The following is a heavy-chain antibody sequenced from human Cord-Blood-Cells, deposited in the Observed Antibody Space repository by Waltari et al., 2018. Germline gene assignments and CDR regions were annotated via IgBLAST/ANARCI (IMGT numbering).Heavy chain of an antibody. Sequence: EVQLLESGGGLVQPGGSLRLSCAASGFTFSSYAMSWVRQAPGKGLEWVSAISGGCVRTYYAVSVKGRFTISRDNSTNTLYLQMNSLRAEDTAVYYCAKKRDYMDVWGKGTTVTVSS. V-gene: IGHV3-23*01. CDR1: GFTFSSYA. CDR3: AKKRDYMDV. CDR2: ISGGCVRT. J-gene: IGHJ6*03.